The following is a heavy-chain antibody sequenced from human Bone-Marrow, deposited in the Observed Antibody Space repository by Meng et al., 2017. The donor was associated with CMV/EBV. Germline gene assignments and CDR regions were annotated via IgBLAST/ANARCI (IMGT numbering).Heavy chain of an antibody. CDR2: ISSSSSYI. J-gene: IGHJ6*02. CDR3: ARDSSIAAAALSEYYYYYYGMDV. D-gene: IGHD6-13*01. Sequence: GGSLRLSCAASGFTFSSYSMNWVRQAPGKGLEWVSSISSSSSYIYYADSVKGRFTISRDNAKNSLYLQMNSLRAEDTAVYYCARDSSIAAAALSEYYYYYYGMDVWGQGTTVTVS. V-gene: IGHV3-21*01. CDR1: GFTFSSYS.